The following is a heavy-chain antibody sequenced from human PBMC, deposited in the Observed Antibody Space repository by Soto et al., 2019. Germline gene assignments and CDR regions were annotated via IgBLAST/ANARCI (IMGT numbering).Heavy chain of an antibody. J-gene: IGHJ6*02. D-gene: IGHD6-13*01. Sequence: ASVKVSCKASGYTFTGYYMHWVRQAPGQGLEWMGWINPNSGGTNYAQKFQGWVTMTRDTYISTAYMELSRLRSDDTAVYYCARGRGSSSWYGGGYYGMDVWGQGTTVTVSS. V-gene: IGHV1-2*04. CDR2: INPNSGGT. CDR1: GYTFTGYY. CDR3: ARGRGSSSWYGGGYYGMDV.